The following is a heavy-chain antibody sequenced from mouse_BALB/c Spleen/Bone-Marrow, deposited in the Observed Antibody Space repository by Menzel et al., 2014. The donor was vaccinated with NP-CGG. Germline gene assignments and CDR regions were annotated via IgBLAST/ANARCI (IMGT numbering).Heavy chain of an antibody. CDR2: IRKSGST. J-gene: IGHJ4*01. CDR3: ARGGHDYGYAMDY. CDR1: GYSITSDYA. V-gene: IGHV3-2*02. Sequence: EVHLVESGPGLVTPSQSLSLTCTVTGYSITSDYAWNWFRQFPGNKLAWLGYIRKSGSTSFKPTLKSRISITRDTVKNQFILQLNSVTTEDSATYYCARGGHDYGYAMDYWGQRTSVTVSS. D-gene: IGHD2-4*01.